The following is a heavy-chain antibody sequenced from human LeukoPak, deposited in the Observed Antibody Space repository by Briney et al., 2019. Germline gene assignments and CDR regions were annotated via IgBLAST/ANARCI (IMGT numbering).Heavy chain of an antibody. CDR2: IYYSGST. V-gene: IGHV4-59*12. CDR1: GGSISSYY. D-gene: IGHD6-6*01. Sequence: SETLSLTCTVSGGSISSYYWSWIRQPPGKGLEWIGYIYYSGSTNYNPSLKSRVTISVDTSKNQFSLKLSSVTAADTAVYYCARGLRSSSSGKKTHYYYYYMDVWGKGTTVTVSS. J-gene: IGHJ6*03. CDR3: ARGLRSSSSGKKTHYYYYYMDV.